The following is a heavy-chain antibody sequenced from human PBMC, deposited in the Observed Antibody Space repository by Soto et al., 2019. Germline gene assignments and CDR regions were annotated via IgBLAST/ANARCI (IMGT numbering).Heavy chain of an antibody. CDR3: ARFSSGYNGRTDAFDI. V-gene: IGHV4-4*07. Sequence: SETLSLTCTVSGGSMSGYFWSWIRQSTGKGLEWIGRIYSSGNTNYSPSLKSRVTMSLDTSKNQFSLRLTSVTAADTALYYCARFSSGYNGRTDAFDIWGQGTMVTVSS. J-gene: IGHJ3*02. CDR1: GGSMSGYF. D-gene: IGHD3-22*01. CDR2: IYSSGNT.